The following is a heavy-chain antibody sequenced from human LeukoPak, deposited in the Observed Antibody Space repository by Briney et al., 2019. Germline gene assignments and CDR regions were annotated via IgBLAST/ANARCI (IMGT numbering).Heavy chain of an antibody. J-gene: IGHJ4*02. CDR1: GFTFSSYS. Sequence: GGFLRLSCAASGFTFSSYSFNWVRQAPGKGLKWVSSISGSSDYRSYADSVKGRFTISRDNAKNSLYLQMNSLRAEDTAVYYCARDLARAGTTDPFVKWGQGTLVTVSS. V-gene: IGHV3-21*01. CDR2: ISGSSDYR. D-gene: IGHD1-7*01. CDR3: ARDLARAGTTDPFVK.